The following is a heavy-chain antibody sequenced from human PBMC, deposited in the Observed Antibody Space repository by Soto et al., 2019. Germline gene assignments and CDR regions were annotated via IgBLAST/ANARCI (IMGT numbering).Heavy chain of an antibody. V-gene: IGHV1-18*01. D-gene: IGHD6-6*01. CDR1: GYGFTTYG. J-gene: IGHJ4*02. CDR2: ISAHNGTT. CDR3: ARGRDGDY. Sequence: QVHLVQSGAEVKKPGASVKVSCKDSGYGFTTYGITWVRQAPGQGLEWMAWISAHNGTTNYAQKLQGRVTVTRDPSTSTAYMELRSLRSDDTAVYYCARGRDGDYWGQGALVTVSS.